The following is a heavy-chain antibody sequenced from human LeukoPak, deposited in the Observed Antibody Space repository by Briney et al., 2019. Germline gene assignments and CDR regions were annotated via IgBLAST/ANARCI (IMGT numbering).Heavy chain of an antibody. Sequence: PSETLSLTRTVSGGSISSSSYYRGWIRQPPGKGLEWIGSIYYSGSTYYNPSLKSRVTISVDTSKNQFSLKLSSVTAADTAVYYCARDKNGGTNMDVWGKGTTVTISS. CDR1: GGSISSSSYY. D-gene: IGHD4-23*01. J-gene: IGHJ6*03. CDR3: ARDKNGGTNMDV. V-gene: IGHV4-39*07. CDR2: IYYSGST.